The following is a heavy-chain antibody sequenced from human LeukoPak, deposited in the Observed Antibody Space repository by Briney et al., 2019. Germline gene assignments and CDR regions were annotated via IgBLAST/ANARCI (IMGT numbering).Heavy chain of an antibody. V-gene: IGHV1-18*01. CDR2: ISAYNGNT. J-gene: IGHJ6*03. Sequence: ASVKVSCKASGYTFTSYGISWVRQAPGQGLEWMGWISAYNGNTNYAQKLQGRVTMTTDTSTSTAYMELRSLRSDDTAVYYCARDGRWLRFPHWSFYYMDVWGKGTTVTVSS. D-gene: IGHD5-24*01. CDR3: ARDGRWLRFPHWSFYYMDV. CDR1: GYTFTSYG.